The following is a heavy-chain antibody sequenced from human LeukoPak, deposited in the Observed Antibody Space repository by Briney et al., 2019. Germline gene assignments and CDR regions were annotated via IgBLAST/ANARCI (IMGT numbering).Heavy chain of an antibody. D-gene: IGHD5-18*01. CDR2: FDPEDGET. CDR1: GYTLTELS. Sequence: ASVKVSCKVSGYTLTELSMHWERQAPGKGLEWMGGFDPEDGETIYAQKFQGRVTMTEDTSTDTAYMELSSLRSEDTAVYYCATPSGYSYGYDYWGQGTLVTVSS. CDR3: ATPSGYSYGYDY. V-gene: IGHV1-24*01. J-gene: IGHJ4*02.